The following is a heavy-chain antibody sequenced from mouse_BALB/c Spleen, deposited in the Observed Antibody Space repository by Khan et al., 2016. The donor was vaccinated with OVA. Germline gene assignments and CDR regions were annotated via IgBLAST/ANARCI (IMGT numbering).Heavy chain of an antibody. D-gene: IGHD3-1*01. V-gene: IGHV2-2*01. J-gene: IGHJ3*01. CDR1: GFSLNTYG. CDR3: ARNPDIYCFTY. Sequence: VQLQESGPGLVQPSQSLSITCTVSGFSLNTYGIHWIRQSQGKGLEWLGVIRSGGTTDYNGAFISRLNITKDNSKRQVFFKMNSLQADDIAIYYCARNPDIYCFTYWGQGTLVTVSA. CDR2: IRSGGTT.